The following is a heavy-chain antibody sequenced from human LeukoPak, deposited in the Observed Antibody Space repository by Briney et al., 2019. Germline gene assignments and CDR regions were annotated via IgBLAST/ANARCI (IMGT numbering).Heavy chain of an antibody. Sequence: SETLSLTCTVSGGSISSGGYYWSWIRQPPGKGLEWIGYIYYSGSTNYNPSLKSRVTISVDTSKNQFSLKLSSVTAADTAVYYCARSHIRRYFDWLPSGGFYFDYWGQGTLVTVSS. CDR2: IYYSGST. D-gene: IGHD3-9*01. V-gene: IGHV4-61*08. J-gene: IGHJ4*02. CDR1: GGSISSGGYY. CDR3: ARSHIRRYFDWLPSGGFYFDY.